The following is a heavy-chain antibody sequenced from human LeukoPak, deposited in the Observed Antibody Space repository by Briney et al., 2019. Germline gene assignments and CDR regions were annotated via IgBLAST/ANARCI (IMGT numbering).Heavy chain of an antibody. CDR1: GLSFSSYG. Sequence: GGSLRLSCAASGLSFSSYGMSWVRQAPGKGLEWVSVITNNGGTTYYADSVKGRFTVSRDNSKNTLYLQMNSLRAEDTAVYYCAKDGGLQDIVATDYYYYGMDVWGQGTTVTVSS. D-gene: IGHD5-12*01. CDR3: AKDGGLQDIVATDYYYYGMDV. V-gene: IGHV3-23*01. CDR2: ITNNGGTT. J-gene: IGHJ6*02.